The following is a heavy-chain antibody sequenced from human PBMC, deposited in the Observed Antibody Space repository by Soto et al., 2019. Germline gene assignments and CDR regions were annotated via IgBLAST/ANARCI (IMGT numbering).Heavy chain of an antibody. D-gene: IGHD2-15*01. CDR2: IKQDGSEK. CDR1: GFTFSSYW. V-gene: IGHV3-7*03. CDR3: AREGGYCSGGSCLDY. J-gene: IGHJ4*02. Sequence: EVQLVESGGGLVQPGGSLRLSCAASGFTFSSYWMSWVRQAPGKGLEWVAIIKQDGSEKYYVDSVKGRFTISRDNAKNSLYLQMNSLRAEDTAVYYCAREGGYCSGGSCLDYWGQGTLVTVSS.